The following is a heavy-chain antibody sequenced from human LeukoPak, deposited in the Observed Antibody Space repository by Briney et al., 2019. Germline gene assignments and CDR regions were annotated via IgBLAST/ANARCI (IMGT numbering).Heavy chain of an antibody. CDR3: ARGKIGVRGVIITTTNWFDP. J-gene: IGHJ5*02. Sequence: GESLKISCKGSGYIFTSYWIAWVRQMPGKGLEWMGIIYPGDSDTRYSPSFQGQVTISADKSISTAYLQWSSLKASDTAMYYCARGKIGVRGVIITTTNWFDPWGQGTLVTVSS. CDR1: GYIFTSYW. D-gene: IGHD3-10*01. V-gene: IGHV5-51*01. CDR2: IYPGDSDT.